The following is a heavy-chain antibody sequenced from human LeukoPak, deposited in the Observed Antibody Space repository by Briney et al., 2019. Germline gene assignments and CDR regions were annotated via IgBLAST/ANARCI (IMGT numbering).Heavy chain of an antibody. CDR3: AKSLELRYFDWLLSHIDY. CDR1: GFTFSSYA. CDR2: ISGSGGST. D-gene: IGHD3-9*01. J-gene: IGHJ4*02. Sequence: SGGSLRLSCAASGFTFSSYAMSWVRQAPGKGLEWVSAISGSGGSTYYADSVKGRFTISRDNSKNTLYLQMNSLRAEDTAVYYCAKSLELRYFDWLLSHIDYWGQGTLVTVSS. V-gene: IGHV3-23*01.